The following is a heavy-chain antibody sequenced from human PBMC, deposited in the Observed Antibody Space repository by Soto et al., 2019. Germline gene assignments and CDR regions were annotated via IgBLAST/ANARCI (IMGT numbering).Heavy chain of an antibody. CDR2: LSGDSSDR. V-gene: IGHV3-23*01. CDR1: GLTFRNYP. Sequence: GGSLRLSCAASGLTFRNYPMSWVRQAPGKGLEWVSSLSGDSSDRYYAASVLGRFTLSRDYSKNTLFLQMNSLRVEDTAVYYCAKRCSGSPPMGSLYYWGQGTLVPVSS. D-gene: IGHD1-26*01. CDR3: AKRCSGSPPMGSLYY. J-gene: IGHJ4*02.